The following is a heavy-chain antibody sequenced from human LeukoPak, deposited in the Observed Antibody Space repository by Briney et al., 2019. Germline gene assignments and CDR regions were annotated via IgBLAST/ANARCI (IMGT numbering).Heavy chain of an antibody. Sequence: SETLSLTCTVSGGSISSYYWSRIRQPPGKGLEWIGYIYYSGSTNYNPSLKSRVTISVDTSKNQFSLKLSSVTAADTAVYYCATDYGDGYWYFDLWGRGTLVTASS. CDR3: ATDYGDGYWYFDL. V-gene: IGHV4-59*01. CDR1: GGSISSYY. CDR2: IYYSGST. J-gene: IGHJ2*01. D-gene: IGHD4-17*01.